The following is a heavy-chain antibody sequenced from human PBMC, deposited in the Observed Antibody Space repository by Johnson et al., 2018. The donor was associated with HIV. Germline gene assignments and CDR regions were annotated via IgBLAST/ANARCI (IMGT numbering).Heavy chain of an antibody. J-gene: IGHJ3*02. CDR1: GFTFSSYA. D-gene: IGHD3-22*01. Sequence: QVQLVESGGGVVQPGRSLRLSCAASGFTFSSYAMHWVRQAPGKGLEGVAVMSYDGSNQYYGASVQGRFTISIDNSKNTLYQQMNSLRPEDTAVYYCARSSGYYGTDAFDIWGQGTMVTVSS. V-gene: IGHV3-30-3*01. CDR2: MSYDGSNQ. CDR3: ARSSGYYGTDAFDI.